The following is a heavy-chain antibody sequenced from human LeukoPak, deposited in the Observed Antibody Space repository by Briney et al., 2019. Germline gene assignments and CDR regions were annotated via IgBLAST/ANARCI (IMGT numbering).Heavy chain of an antibody. V-gene: IGHV1-18*01. CDR1: GYTFNTYG. CDR2: ISPYNGNT. D-gene: IGHD3-22*01. Sequence: GASVKVSCKPYGYTFNTYGITWVRQAPGQGLEWMGWISPYNGNTNYAQKFRGRVTMTTDTSTSTAYMELRSLRSDDTAVYYCARGPHERSGYPDDWGQGTLVTVSS. CDR3: ARGPHERSGYPDD. J-gene: IGHJ4*02.